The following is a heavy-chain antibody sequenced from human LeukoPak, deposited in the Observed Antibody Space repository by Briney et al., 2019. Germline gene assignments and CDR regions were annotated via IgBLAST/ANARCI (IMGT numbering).Heavy chain of an antibody. D-gene: IGHD2-2*01. V-gene: IGHV3-30-3*01. J-gene: IGHJ4*02. CDR3: ARDLYYCSSTSCSDLPHY. Sequence: GGSLRLSCAASGFTFSSYAMSWVRQAPGKGLEWVAVISYDGSNKYYADSVKGRFTISRDNSKNTLYLQINSLRAEDTAVYYCARDLYYCSSTSCSDLPHYWGQGTLVTVSS. CDR1: GFTFSSYA. CDR2: ISYDGSNK.